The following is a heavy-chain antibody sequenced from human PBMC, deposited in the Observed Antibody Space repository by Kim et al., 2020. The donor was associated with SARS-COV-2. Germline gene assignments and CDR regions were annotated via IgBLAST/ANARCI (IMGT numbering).Heavy chain of an antibody. Sequence: QKFQGRVTITADESTSTAYMELSSLRSEDTAVYYCARSTGYSSSWYYFDYWGQGTLVTVSS. J-gene: IGHJ4*02. V-gene: IGHV1-69*01. D-gene: IGHD6-13*01. CDR3: ARSTGYSSSWYYFDY.